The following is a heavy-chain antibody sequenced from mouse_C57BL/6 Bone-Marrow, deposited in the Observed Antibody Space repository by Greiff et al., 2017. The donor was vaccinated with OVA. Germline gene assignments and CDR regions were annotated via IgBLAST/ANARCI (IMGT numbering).Heavy chain of an antibody. Sequence: EVQLVESGGGLVKPGGSLKLSCAASGFTFSSYAMSWVRQTPETRLEWVATISDGGSYTYYPDNVKGRFTISRDNAKNNLYLQMSHLKSEDTAMYYCARDDYSNSYYFDYWGQGTTLTVSS. V-gene: IGHV5-4*01. CDR1: GFTFSSYA. CDR2: ISDGGSYT. D-gene: IGHD2-5*01. CDR3: ARDDYSNSYYFDY. J-gene: IGHJ2*01.